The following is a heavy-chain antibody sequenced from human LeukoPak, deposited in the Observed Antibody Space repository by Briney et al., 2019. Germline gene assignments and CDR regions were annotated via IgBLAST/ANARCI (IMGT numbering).Heavy chain of an antibody. V-gene: IGHV4-39*01. Sequence: SETLSLTCSVSGGSIGSSTYFWAWIRQPPGKGLEWLGSIYYSGSTYYNPSLKSRFTISVNTSKNPFSLKLSSVAAADTALYYCATILSFNWYFDLWGRGTLVSVSS. CDR1: GGSIGSSTYF. CDR3: ATILSFNWYFDL. D-gene: IGHD2-21*01. J-gene: IGHJ2*01. CDR2: IYYSGST.